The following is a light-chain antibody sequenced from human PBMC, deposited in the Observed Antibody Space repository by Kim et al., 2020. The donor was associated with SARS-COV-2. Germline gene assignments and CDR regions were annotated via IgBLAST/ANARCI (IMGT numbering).Light chain of an antibody. Sequence: DIQMTQSPSTLSASVGDRVTITCRASQSISNWLAWYQQKPGKAPKLLIYEASTLQSGVPSRFSGSGSGTEFTVTISSLQPDDFATYYCQQYKSYPVTFGQGTKVDIK. CDR2: EAS. CDR1: QSISNW. J-gene: IGKJ1*01. V-gene: IGKV1-5*03. CDR3: QQYKSYPVT.